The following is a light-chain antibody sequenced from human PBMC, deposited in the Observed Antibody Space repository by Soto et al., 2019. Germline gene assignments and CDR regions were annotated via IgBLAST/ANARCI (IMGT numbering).Light chain of an antibody. CDR2: GAS. V-gene: IGKV3-15*01. CDR1: QSVSSN. J-gene: IGKJ2*01. CDR3: QQYNNWPPWT. Sequence: EIVMTQSPATLSVSPGERATLSCRASQSVSSNLAWYQQKPGQAPRLLIYGASTRATGIPARFSGSGSGTEFHLNIRSLQSEDFGVYYCQQYNNWPPWTFGQGTKLEIK.